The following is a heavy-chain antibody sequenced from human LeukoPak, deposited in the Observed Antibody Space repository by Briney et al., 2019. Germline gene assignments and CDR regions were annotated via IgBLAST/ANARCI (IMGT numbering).Heavy chain of an antibody. CDR1: GGSISSYY. Sequence: SETLSLTCTVSGGSISSYYWSWIRQPPGKGLEWIGYIYYSGSTNYNPSLKSRVTISVDTSKNQFSLKLSSVTAADTAVYYCAGAMVRGVIRENWFDPWGQGTQVTVSS. J-gene: IGHJ5*02. V-gene: IGHV4-59*01. CDR3: AGAMVRGVIRENWFDP. CDR2: IYYSGST. D-gene: IGHD3-10*01.